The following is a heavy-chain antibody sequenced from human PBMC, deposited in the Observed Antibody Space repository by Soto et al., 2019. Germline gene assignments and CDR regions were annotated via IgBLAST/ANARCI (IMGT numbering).Heavy chain of an antibody. CDR2: IYYSGST. D-gene: IGHD5-12*01. Sequence: QVQLQESGPGLVKPSQTLSLTCTVSGGSISSGDYYWSWIRQPPGKGLEWIGYIYYSGSTYYNPSPKSRVTISVDTSQNQFSLKLSSVTAADTAVYYCASRMATTNSLFDYWGQGTLVTVSS. V-gene: IGHV4-30-4*01. CDR1: GGSISSGDYY. CDR3: ASRMATTNSLFDY. J-gene: IGHJ4*02.